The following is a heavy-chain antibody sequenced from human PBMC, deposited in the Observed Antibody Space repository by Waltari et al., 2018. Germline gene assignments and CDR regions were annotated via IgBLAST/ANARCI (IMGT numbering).Heavy chain of an antibody. J-gene: IGHJ5*02. CDR1: GGSISSYY. CDR2: IYYSGST. CDR3: ARDCFSTFGGDIVEDWFDP. Sequence: QVQLQESGPGLVKPSETLSLTCTVSGGSISSYYWSWIRQPPGKGLEWIGYIYYSGSTNYNPSLKSRVTISVDTSKNQFSLKLSSVTAADTAVYYCARDCFSTFGGDIVEDWFDPWGQGTLVTVSS. V-gene: IGHV4-59*01. D-gene: IGHD3-16*02.